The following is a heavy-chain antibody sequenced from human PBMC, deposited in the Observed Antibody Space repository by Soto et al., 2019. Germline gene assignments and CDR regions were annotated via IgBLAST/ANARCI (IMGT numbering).Heavy chain of an antibody. J-gene: IGHJ4*02. Sequence: SVKVSCKASGGTFSSYAISWVRQAPGQGLEWMGGIIPIFGTANYAQKFQGRVTITADESTSTAYMELSSLRSEDTAVYYCARERSPDYYGSGSYSDYWGQGTLVTVS. D-gene: IGHD3-10*01. CDR1: GGTFSSYA. V-gene: IGHV1-69*13. CDR3: ARERSPDYYGSGSYSDY. CDR2: IIPIFGTA.